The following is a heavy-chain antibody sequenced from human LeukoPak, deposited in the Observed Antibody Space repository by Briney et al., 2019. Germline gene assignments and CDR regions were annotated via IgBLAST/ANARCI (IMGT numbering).Heavy chain of an antibody. Sequence: SETLSLTCAVSGDSISTTNYYWGWIRQPPGKGLEWIGIIYYSGITHYNPSLKSRVTILVDTSKNQFSLKLSSVTAADTAVYYCARVAGPLDYWGQGTLVTVSS. CDR2: IYYSGIT. J-gene: IGHJ4*02. CDR3: ARVAGPLDY. CDR1: GDSISTTNYY. V-gene: IGHV4-39*07.